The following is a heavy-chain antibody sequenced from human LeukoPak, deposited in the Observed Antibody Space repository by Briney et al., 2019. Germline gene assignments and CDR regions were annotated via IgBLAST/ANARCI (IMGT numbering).Heavy chain of an antibody. CDR1: GGSISSSSYY. Sequence: SETLSLTCTVSGGSISSSSYYWGWIRQPPGKGLVWIGSIYYSGSTYYNPSLKSRVTISVDTSKNQFSLKLSSVTAADTAVYYCARHDGSQLFDYWGQRTLVTVSS. V-gene: IGHV4-39*01. CDR2: IYYSGST. D-gene: IGHD5-24*01. J-gene: IGHJ4*02. CDR3: ARHDGSQLFDY.